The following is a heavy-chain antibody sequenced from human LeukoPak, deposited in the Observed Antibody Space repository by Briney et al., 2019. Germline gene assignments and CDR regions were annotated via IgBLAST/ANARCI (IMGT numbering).Heavy chain of an antibody. CDR3: ARGKYPDNDDYMDV. CDR1: GFTFSSYS. Sequence: PGGSLRLSCAASGFTFSSYSMNWVRQAPGKGLEWVSSISSSSSYIYYADSVKGRFTISRDNAKNSLYLQMNSLRVEDTALYYCARGKYPDNDDYMDVWGKGTTVTVSS. CDR2: ISSSSSYI. V-gene: IGHV3-21*04. J-gene: IGHJ6*03. D-gene: IGHD1-1*01.